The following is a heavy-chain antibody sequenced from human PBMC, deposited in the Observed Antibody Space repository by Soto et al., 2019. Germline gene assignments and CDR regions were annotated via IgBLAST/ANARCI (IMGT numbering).Heavy chain of an antibody. V-gene: IGHV4-59*01. CDR2: IYYSGST. J-gene: IGHJ4*02. Sequence: PSETLSLTCNVSGGSIYTYYWSWIRQPPGKGLEWIGYIYYSGSTNYNPSLKSRVTISVDTSKNQFSLKLSSVTAADTAVYYCARDPYGDFTHYFDYWGQGTLVTVSS. CDR3: ARDPYGDFTHYFDY. D-gene: IGHD4-17*01. CDR1: GGSIYTYY.